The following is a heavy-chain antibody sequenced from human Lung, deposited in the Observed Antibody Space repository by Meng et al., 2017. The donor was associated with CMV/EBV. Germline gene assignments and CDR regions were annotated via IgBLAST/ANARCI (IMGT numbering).Heavy chain of an antibody. Sequence: GEVEKPGASAKVSCMASGYAFTSYDINWVRQATGQGLEWMGWMNTNSGNTGYEQKFQGRVIMIRSNSISKAYMELSSLRSEDTAVYYCARGYCSGGSCPVFDPWGQGTLVTVSS. CDR2: MNTNSGNT. V-gene: IGHV1-8*01. CDR1: GYAFTSYD. J-gene: IGHJ5*02. CDR3: ARGYCSGGSCPVFDP. D-gene: IGHD2-15*01.